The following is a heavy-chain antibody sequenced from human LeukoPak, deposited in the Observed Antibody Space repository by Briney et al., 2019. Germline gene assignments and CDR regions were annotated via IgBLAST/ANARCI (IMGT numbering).Heavy chain of an antibody. Sequence: PSETLSLTCTVSGDSISSYYWSWIRQPTGKGLEWIGYIYYSGRTNYNPSLKSRVTISVDTSKNQFSLKLNSVTAADTAVYYCARLFRFNWNPYYFDYWGQGTLVTVSS. CDR1: GDSISSYY. V-gene: IGHV4-59*08. D-gene: IGHD1-20*01. CDR2: IYYSGRT. J-gene: IGHJ4*02. CDR3: ARLFRFNWNPYYFDY.